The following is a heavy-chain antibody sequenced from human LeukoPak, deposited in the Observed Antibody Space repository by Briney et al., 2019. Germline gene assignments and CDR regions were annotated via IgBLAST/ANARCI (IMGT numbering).Heavy chain of an antibody. V-gene: IGHV3-30*02. CDR2: IRYDGSNK. J-gene: IGHJ6*03. CDR1: GFTFSSYG. CDR3: AKGSKAVLFTRDHYMDV. D-gene: IGHD6-19*01. Sequence: GGTLRLSCAASGFTFSSYGIHWVRQAPGKGLEWVAFIRYDGSNKYYADSVKGRFTISRDNSKNTLYLQMNSLRAEDTAMYYCAKGSKAVLFTRDHYMDVWGKGTTVTISS.